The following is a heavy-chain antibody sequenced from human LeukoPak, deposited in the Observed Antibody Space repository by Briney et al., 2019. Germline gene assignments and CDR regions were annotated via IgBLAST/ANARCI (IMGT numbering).Heavy chain of an antibody. D-gene: IGHD3-22*01. CDR1: GFTFTNYW. J-gene: IGHJ3*02. CDR3: ACTESVTGGGYSDDAFDI. V-gene: IGHV3-7*01. CDR2: IKQDGSEK. Sequence: PGGSLRLSCAASGFTFTNYWMNWVRQAPGKGLEWVANIKQDGSEKYYVDSVKGRFTISRDNAKNSLYLQMNSLRAEDTAVYYCACTESVTGGGYSDDAFDIWGQGTMVTVSS.